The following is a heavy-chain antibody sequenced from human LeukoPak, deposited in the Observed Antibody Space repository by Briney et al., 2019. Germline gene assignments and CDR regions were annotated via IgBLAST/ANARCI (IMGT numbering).Heavy chain of an antibody. J-gene: IGHJ4*02. D-gene: IGHD5-12*01. V-gene: IGHV3-7*03. CDR3: AKDVANSGSHWDY. CDR1: GFTFSNYW. CDR2: IKQDGSDK. Sequence: GGSLRLSCATSGFTFSNYWMSWVRRAPGKGLEWVANIKQDGSDKYYVDSVKGRFTISRDNSKNTLYLQMNSLRAEDTAVYYCAKDVANSGSHWDYWGQGTLVTVSS.